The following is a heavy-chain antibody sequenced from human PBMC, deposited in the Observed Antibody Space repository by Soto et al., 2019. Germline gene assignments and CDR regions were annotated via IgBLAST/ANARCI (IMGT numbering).Heavy chain of an antibody. J-gene: IGHJ5*02. Sequence: ASVKVSCKASGYTFTGYFMHWVRQAPGQGLEWMGWINPNSGGTNYAQKIQGWVTMTRDTSISTAYMELSRLRSDDTAVYYCAREVIVVVPAAIRPGYFWFDPWGQGTLVTVSS. CDR2: INPNSGGT. V-gene: IGHV1-2*04. D-gene: IGHD2-2*01. CDR1: GYTFTGYF. CDR3: AREVIVVVPAAIRPGYFWFDP.